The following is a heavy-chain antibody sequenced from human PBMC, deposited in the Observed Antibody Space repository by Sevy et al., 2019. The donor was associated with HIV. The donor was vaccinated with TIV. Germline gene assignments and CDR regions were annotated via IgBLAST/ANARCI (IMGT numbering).Heavy chain of an antibody. CDR1: GFTFNTYA. Sequence: GGSLRLSCAASGFTFNTYAMHWVRQAPGKGLEWVAVLSYDGREKYYGNSVKGRFTISRDNSKNTLYLQMNSLRDEDTAVYYCAKVGPHCSGGTCYHPLFDYCGQGTLVTVSS. CDR3: AKVGPHCSGGTCYHPLFDY. V-gene: IGHV3-30*04. CDR2: LSYDGREK. J-gene: IGHJ4*02. D-gene: IGHD2-15*01.